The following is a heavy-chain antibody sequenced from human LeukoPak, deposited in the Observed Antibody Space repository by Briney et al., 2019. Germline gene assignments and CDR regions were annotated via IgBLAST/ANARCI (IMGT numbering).Heavy chain of an antibody. J-gene: IGHJ4*02. D-gene: IGHD3-22*01. Sequence: PSETLSLTCTVSDGSISSYFWSWLRQPPGKGLEWIGYIYYSGTTNYNPSLKSRVTISVDTSKNQFSLKLSSVTAADTAVYYCARPARRGYDSSGYFDYWGQGTLVTVSS. CDR3: ARPARRGYDSSGYFDY. CDR2: IYYSGTT. V-gene: IGHV4-59*08. CDR1: DGSISSYF.